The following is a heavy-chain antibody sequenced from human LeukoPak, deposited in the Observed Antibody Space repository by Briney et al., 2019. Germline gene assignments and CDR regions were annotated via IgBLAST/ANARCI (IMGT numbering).Heavy chain of an antibody. J-gene: IGHJ6*03. CDR1: GFTFSSYA. CDR2: ISYDGSNK. Sequence: GGSLRLSCAASGFTFSSYAMHCVRQAPGKGLEWVAVISYDGSNKYGDSVKGRFTISRDNSKNTLYLQMNSLRAEDTAVYYCAREGGIALGYMDVWGKGTTVTISS. CDR3: AREGGIALGYMDV. V-gene: IGHV3-30*04. D-gene: IGHD6-13*01.